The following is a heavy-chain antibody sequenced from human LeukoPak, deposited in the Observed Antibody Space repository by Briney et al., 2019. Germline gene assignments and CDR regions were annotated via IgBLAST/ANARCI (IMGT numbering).Heavy chain of an antibody. V-gene: IGHV4-59*01. CDR1: GGSISSYY. J-gene: IGHJ5*02. CDR3: ARDRLRFLEWWALDNWFDP. D-gene: IGHD3-3*01. Sequence: NPSETLSLTCTVSGGSISSYYWSWIRQPPGKGLEWIGYIYYSGSTNYNPSLKSRVTISVDTSKNQFSLKLSSVTAADTAVYYCARDRLRFLEWWALDNWFDPWGQGTLVTVSS. CDR2: IYYSGST.